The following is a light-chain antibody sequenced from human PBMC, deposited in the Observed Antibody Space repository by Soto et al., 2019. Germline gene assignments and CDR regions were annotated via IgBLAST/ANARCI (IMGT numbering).Light chain of an antibody. Sequence: QSALTQPRSVSGSPGQSVTISCTGTSSDVSGYNYVSWYQQHPGKAPKLMIYDVSKRPSGVPDRFSGSKSGNTASLTISGLQAEDEADYYCCSYAGSSTGVFGGGTKLTVL. CDR2: DVS. CDR1: SSDVSGYNY. J-gene: IGLJ2*01. V-gene: IGLV2-11*01. CDR3: CSYAGSSTGV.